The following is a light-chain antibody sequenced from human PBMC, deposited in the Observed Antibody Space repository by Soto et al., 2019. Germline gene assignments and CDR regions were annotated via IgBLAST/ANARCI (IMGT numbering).Light chain of an antibody. CDR1: QGMSND. J-gene: IGKJ3*01. CDR2: AAS. CDR3: QTYNSAPGA. Sequence: DIQMTQSPSSLSASVGDRVTITCRASQGMSNDLAWYQQKPGKVPKLLIYAASTLQSGVPSGFSGSGSGTDFTLTISSLQPEDVATYYCQTYNSAPGAFGPGTKVDIK. V-gene: IGKV1-27*01.